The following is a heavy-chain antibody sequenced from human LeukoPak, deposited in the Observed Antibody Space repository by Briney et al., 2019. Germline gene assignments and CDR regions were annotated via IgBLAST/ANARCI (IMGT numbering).Heavy chain of an antibody. CDR1: GYTFTSYG. CDR3: ARDRAFSKYYDILTGYSPGDY. J-gene: IGHJ4*02. Sequence: ASVKVSCKASGYTFTSYGTSWVRQGPGQGFKWMGWIIAYNVTTNNAQKLQGRVTMTTDTSSRTAYMELRSLRSDDTAVYYCARDRAFSKYYDILTGYSPGDYWGQGTLVTVSS. CDR2: IIAYNVTT. V-gene: IGHV1-18*04. D-gene: IGHD3-9*01.